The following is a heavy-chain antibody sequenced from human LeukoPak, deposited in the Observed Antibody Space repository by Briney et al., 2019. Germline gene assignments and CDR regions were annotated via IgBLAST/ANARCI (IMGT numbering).Heavy chain of an antibody. J-gene: IGHJ2*01. CDR1: GFTFSTYW. V-gene: IGHV3-7*05. D-gene: IGHD5-24*01. CDR3: ARASWLQFNWYFDL. Sequence: PGGSLRLSCAASGFTFSTYWMTWVRQAPGKGREWVANIKQNGSEKYYVDSMKGRVTIARDNAENSLSLQMNSLRAEDTAVYYCARASWLQFNWYFDLWGRGTLVTVSS. CDR2: IKQNGSEK.